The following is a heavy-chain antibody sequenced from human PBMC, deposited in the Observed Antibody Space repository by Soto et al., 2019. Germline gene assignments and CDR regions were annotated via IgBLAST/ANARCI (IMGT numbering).Heavy chain of an antibody. CDR3: ATGQVAGTQADEAYLEY. Sequence: SETLSLTCSVSGYSVSSGDVYWSWIRQHPGKGLEWLGFIDPTGGDHDNPSLKSRLNILIDTSNNQFSLRLNSVTAAATAVYYCATGQVAGTQADEAYLEYWGLGRLVTVSS. D-gene: IGHD6-19*01. J-gene: IGHJ4*02. CDR1: GYSVSSGDVY. CDR2: IDPTGGD. V-gene: IGHV4-31*03.